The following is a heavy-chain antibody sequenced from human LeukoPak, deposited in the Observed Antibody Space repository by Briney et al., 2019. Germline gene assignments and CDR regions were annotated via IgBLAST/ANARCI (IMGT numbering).Heavy chain of an antibody. CDR1: GSSLIEVA. V-gene: IGHV1-24*01. J-gene: IGHJ4*02. D-gene: IGHD3-9*01. CDR3: GMTDRYAGRPFDY. Sequence: GASVKVSCKVSGSSLIEVAMHWVRPAPGKGLEWVGRFDSGDGEDGETHYAQKFQGRVTMTEDASTDTASMELTRLSSEDTALYYCGMTDRYAGRPFDYWGQGTLVTVSS. CDR2: FDSGDGEDGET.